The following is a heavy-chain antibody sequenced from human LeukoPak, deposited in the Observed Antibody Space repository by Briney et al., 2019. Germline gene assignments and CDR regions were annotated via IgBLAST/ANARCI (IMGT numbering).Heavy chain of an antibody. Sequence: GGSLRLSCAASGFTFSTYGMNWVRQAPGKGLEWVSSISSGSGYMYYADSVKGRFTISKDNAKNSLYLQMNSLRAEDTAVYYCARHGDYGGLSSYWGQGTLVTVYS. V-gene: IGHV3-21*01. J-gene: IGHJ4*02. D-gene: IGHD4-17*01. CDR1: GFTFSTYG. CDR3: ARHGDYGGLSSY. CDR2: ISSGSGYM.